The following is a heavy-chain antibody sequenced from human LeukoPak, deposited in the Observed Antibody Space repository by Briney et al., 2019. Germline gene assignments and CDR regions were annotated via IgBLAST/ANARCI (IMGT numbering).Heavy chain of an antibody. CDR2: ITTSDSTT. V-gene: IGHV3-23*01. D-gene: IGHD3-22*01. J-gene: IGHJ4*02. Sequence: GGSLRLSCAASGFTFRSYTMSWVRQAPGKGLEWVSTITTSDSTTYYADSVKGRFTISRDNSKNTLYLRMNSLRAEDTAVYYCAKFAGSSGSEGDDYWGQGTLVTVAS. CDR3: AKFAGSSGSEGDDY. CDR1: GFTFRSYT.